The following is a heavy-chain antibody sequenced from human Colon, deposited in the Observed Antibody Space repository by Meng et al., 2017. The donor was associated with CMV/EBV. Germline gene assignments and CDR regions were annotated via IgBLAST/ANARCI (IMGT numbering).Heavy chain of an antibody. CDR2: ISGSGGST. D-gene: IGHD6-19*01. Sequence: GGSLRLSCAASGFTFSSYAMSWVRQAPGKGLEWVSAISGSGGSTYYADSVKGRFTISRDNSKNTLYLQMNSVRADDTAVYYCARPDGFAGAGSDWGQGTLVTVSS. CDR1: GFTFSSYA. CDR3: ARPDGFAGAGSD. J-gene: IGHJ4*02. V-gene: IGHV3-23*01.